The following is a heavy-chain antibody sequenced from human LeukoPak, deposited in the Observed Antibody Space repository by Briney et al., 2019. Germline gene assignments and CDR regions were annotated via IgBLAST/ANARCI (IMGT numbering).Heavy chain of an antibody. CDR1: GYTFTSYD. Sequence: ASVKVSCKASGYTFTSYDINWVRQATGQGLEWMGIINPSGGNTNYAQKFQGRVTMARDTSTRKVYMELSSLRSEDTAVYYCARSKQLSGSHDYWGQGTLVTVSS. J-gene: IGHJ4*02. D-gene: IGHD6-13*01. CDR3: ARSKQLSGSHDY. V-gene: IGHV1-46*01. CDR2: INPSGGNT.